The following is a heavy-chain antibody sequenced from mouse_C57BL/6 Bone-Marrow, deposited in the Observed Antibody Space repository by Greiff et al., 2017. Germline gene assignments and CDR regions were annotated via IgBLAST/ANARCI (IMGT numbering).Heavy chain of an antibody. J-gene: IGHJ4*01. V-gene: IGHV1-59*01. CDR3: ARYYSRDYYAMDY. CDR1: GYTFTSYW. CDR2: IDPSDSYT. D-gene: IGHD1-1*02. Sequence: VQLQQPGAELVRPGTSVKLSCKASGYTFTSYWMHWVKQRPGQGLEWIGVIDPSDSYTNYNQKFKGKATLTVDTSSSTAYMQLSSLTSEDSAVXYGARYYSRDYYAMDYWGQGTSVTVSS.